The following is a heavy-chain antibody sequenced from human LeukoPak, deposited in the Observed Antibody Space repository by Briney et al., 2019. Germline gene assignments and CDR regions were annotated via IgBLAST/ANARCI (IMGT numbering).Heavy chain of an antibody. D-gene: IGHD5-12*01. J-gene: IGHJ3*02. V-gene: IGHV1-8*01. CDR2: MNPNSGNT. CDR1: GYTFTSYD. CDR3: ARRKFGYDDTFDI. Sequence: ASLKASCKASGYTFTSYDINCGRQATRPRLECMGWMNPNSGNTGYAQKFQGRVTMTRNTSISTAYMELSSLRSEDTAVYYCARRKFGYDDTFDIWGQGTMVTVSS.